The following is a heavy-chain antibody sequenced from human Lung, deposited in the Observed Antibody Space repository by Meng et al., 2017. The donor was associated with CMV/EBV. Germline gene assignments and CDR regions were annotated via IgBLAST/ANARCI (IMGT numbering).Heavy chain of an antibody. D-gene: IGHD1-26*01. Sequence: ASXXVSXKASGYTFTGYYLHWVRQAPGQGLEWMGWINPNIDATEYAQKFQGRVTLTRDTSISTAYKELTSFKYDDATIYYCARDDWASYDAFHIWGQGTVVTVSS. V-gene: IGHV1-2*02. J-gene: IGHJ3*02. CDR1: GYTFTGYY. CDR3: ARDDWASYDAFHI. CDR2: INPNIDAT.